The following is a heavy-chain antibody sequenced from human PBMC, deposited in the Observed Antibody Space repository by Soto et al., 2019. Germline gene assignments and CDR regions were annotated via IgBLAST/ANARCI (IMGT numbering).Heavy chain of an antibody. CDR1: GLSLTTSGVG. J-gene: IGHJ4*02. D-gene: IGHD6-19*01. CDR3: AHRQTAVAGAFDF. CDR2: IYWDEQK. V-gene: IGHV2-5*02. Sequence: QITLKESGPTVVKPTQTLTLTCTLSGLSLTTSGVGVGWIRQPPGEALEWLALIYWDEQKRYSPSLRSRLTITKDTAKNHVVLTMSNMDPVDTTTYYCAHRQTAVAGAFDFGGQGTLVSVSS.